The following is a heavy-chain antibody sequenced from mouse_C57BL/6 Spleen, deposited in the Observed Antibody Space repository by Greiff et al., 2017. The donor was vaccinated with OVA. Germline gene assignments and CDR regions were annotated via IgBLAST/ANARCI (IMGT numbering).Heavy chain of an antibody. CDR3: ARESSGYYFDY. CDR1: GYTFTSYW. D-gene: IGHD3-2*02. CDR2: INPSNGGT. Sequence: QVQLQQSGTELVKPGASVKLSCKASGYTFTSYWMHWVKQRPGQGLEWIGNINPSNGGTNYNEKFKSKATLTVDKSSSTAYMPLSSLTSEDSAVYYCARESSGYYFDYWGQGTTLTVSS. J-gene: IGHJ2*01. V-gene: IGHV1-53*01.